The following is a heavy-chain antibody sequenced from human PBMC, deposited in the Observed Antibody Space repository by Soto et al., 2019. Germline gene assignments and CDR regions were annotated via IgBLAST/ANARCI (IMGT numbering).Heavy chain of an antibody. CDR3: ARRGPGTYFDY. CDR1: GFTFSSYA. J-gene: IGHJ4*02. CDR2: VSGSGGST. Sequence: PGRSLRLSCAASGFTFSSYAMRWVRQAPGKGLEWVSAVSGSGGSTYYADSVKGRFTISRDNSKNTLYLQMNSLRAEDTAVYYCARRGPGTYFDYWGQGTLVTVSS. D-gene: IGHD6-13*01. V-gene: IGHV3-23*01.